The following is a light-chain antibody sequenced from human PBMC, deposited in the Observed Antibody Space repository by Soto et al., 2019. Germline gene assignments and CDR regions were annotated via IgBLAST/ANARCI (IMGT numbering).Light chain of an antibody. Sequence: EIVLTQSPGTLSLSPGERATLSCRASQSVSGSYLAWYQQKPGQSPRLLIYGSSDRATGIPDRFSGSGSGTDFTLTISRVEPEGFAVYYCQQYGSSPPYTFGQGTKLEIK. V-gene: IGKV3-20*01. CDR3: QQYGSSPPYT. J-gene: IGKJ2*01. CDR1: QSVSGSY. CDR2: GSS.